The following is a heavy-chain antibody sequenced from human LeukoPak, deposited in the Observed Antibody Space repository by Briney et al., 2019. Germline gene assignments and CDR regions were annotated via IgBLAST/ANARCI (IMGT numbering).Heavy chain of an antibody. CDR3: ARDHFRATAITPVGDY. CDR2: ISAYNGNT. J-gene: IGHJ4*02. V-gene: IGHV1-18*01. D-gene: IGHD2-2*02. CDR1: GYTFTSYG. Sequence: ASVKVSCKASGYTFTSYGISWVRQAPGQGLEWMGWISAYNGNTDYAQKFQGRVTMTTDTSTSTAYMELRSLRSDDTAVYYCARDHFRATAITPVGDYWGQGTLVTVSS.